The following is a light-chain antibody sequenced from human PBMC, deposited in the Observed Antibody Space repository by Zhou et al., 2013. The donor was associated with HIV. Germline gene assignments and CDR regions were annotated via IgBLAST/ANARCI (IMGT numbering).Light chain of an antibody. J-gene: IGKJ1*01. CDR1: QSLLHSDGNTY. V-gene: IGKV2-30*02. Sequence: DVVMTQSPLSLSVTLGQPASISCRSSQSLLHSDGNTYLNWFYQRPGQSPWRLIYKVSYRDSGVPDRFGGSGSGADFTLMISRVQAEDVGTYFCMQGTHWPPTFGQGTKVEVK. CDR2: KVS. CDR3: MQGTHWPPT.